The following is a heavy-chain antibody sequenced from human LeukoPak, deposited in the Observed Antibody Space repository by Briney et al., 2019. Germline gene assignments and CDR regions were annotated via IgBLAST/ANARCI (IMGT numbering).Heavy chain of an antibody. J-gene: IGHJ4*02. Sequence: GASLRLSCAASGFIFSNYAMSWVRQAPGKGLEWVSAIGGRDGGTYYADSVKGRFTVSRDDPKNTLYLQMNTVRAEDTAVYYCAKWGDSDILAVYYFPDYWGQGTLVTVSS. CDR1: GFIFSNYA. D-gene: IGHD3-9*01. CDR3: AKWGDSDILAVYYFPDY. CDR2: IGGRDGGT. V-gene: IGHV3-23*01.